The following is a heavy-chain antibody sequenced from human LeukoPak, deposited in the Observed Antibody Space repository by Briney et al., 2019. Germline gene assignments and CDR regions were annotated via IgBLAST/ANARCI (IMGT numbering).Heavy chain of an antibody. V-gene: IGHV3-48*03. J-gene: IGHJ4*02. CDR2: ISSSGSTI. Sequence: GGSLRLSCAASGFTFSSYEMNWVRQAPGKGLEWVSYISSSGSTIYYADSVKGRFTISRDNSQNTVYLQMNSLAIEDTAIYYCAKNRWGSVATPDSWGQGTVVTVSS. CDR3: AKNRWGSVATPDS. D-gene: IGHD5-12*01. CDR1: GFTFSSYE.